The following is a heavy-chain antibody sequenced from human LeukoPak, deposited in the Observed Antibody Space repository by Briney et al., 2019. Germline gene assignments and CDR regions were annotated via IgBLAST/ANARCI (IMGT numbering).Heavy chain of an antibody. CDR1: DGSISSYY. CDR3: ARDKGPYWYFDL. V-gene: IGHV4-59*01. CDR2: IYNSGST. Sequence: PSETLSLTCAVSDGSISSYYWNWIRQPPGKGLEWIGNIYNSGSTDYNPSLKSRVTISINLSKNQISLKLTSVTAADTALYYCARDKGPYWYFDLWGRGTLVTVSS. J-gene: IGHJ2*01.